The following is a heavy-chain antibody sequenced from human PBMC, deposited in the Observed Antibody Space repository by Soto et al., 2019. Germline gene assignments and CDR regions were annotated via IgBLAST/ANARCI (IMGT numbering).Heavy chain of an antibody. CDR2: LPHDRSKN. D-gene: IGHD2-8*01. CDR1: GFTFRNYG. CDR3: AKNRVERPLPGPRSSVTSKFNWFDP. Sequence: PGGSLRLSCAASGFTFRNYGMHWVRQAPGKGLEWVAILPHDRSKNNYADSVKGRFTISRDNTKNPLYLQMNCLRTEDTAVYYCAKNRVERPLPGPRSSVTSKFNWFDPWGQGTLVTVSS. V-gene: IGHV3-30*18. J-gene: IGHJ5*02.